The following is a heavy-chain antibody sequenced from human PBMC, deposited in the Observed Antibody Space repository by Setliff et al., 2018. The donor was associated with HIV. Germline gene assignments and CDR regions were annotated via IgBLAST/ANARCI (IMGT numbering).Heavy chain of an antibody. V-gene: IGHV1-69*13. J-gene: IGHJ4*02. CDR1: GGTFSSYA. D-gene: IGHD2-15*01. CDR2: IIPIFGTA. Sequence: SVKVSCKASGGTFSSYAISWVRQAPGQGLEWMGGIIPIFGTANYAQKFQGRVTITADESTSTAYMELSSLRSEDTAVYYCARGGLGVVGAIDYWSQGTLVTVSS. CDR3: ARGGLGVVGAIDY.